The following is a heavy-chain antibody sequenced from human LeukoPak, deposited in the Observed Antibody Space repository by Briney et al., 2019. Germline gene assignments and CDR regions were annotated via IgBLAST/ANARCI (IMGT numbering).Heavy chain of an antibody. V-gene: IGHV1-69*13. Sequence: SVKVSCKASGGTFSSYAISWVRQAPGQGLEWMGGIIPIFGTANYAQEFQGRVTITADESTSTAYMELSSLRSEDTAVYYCARVVGPVGLETESDYWGQGTLVTVSS. CDR2: IIPIFGTA. CDR3: ARVVGPVGLETESDY. J-gene: IGHJ4*02. CDR1: GGTFSSYA. D-gene: IGHD1-26*01.